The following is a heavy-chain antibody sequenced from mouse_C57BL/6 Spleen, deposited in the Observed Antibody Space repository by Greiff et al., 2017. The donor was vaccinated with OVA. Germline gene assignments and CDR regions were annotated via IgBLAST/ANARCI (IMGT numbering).Heavy chain of an antibody. V-gene: IGHV1-59*01. CDR2: IDPSDSYT. CDR1: GYTFTSYW. Sequence: VQLQQPGAELVRPGTSVKLSCKASGYTFTSYWMHWVKQRPGQGLEWIGVIDPSDSYTNYNQKFKGKATLTVDTSSSTAYMQLSSLTSEDSAVYYCARGNYEGFYAMDYWGQGTSVTVSS. CDR3: ARGNYEGFYAMDY. J-gene: IGHJ4*01. D-gene: IGHD2-1*01.